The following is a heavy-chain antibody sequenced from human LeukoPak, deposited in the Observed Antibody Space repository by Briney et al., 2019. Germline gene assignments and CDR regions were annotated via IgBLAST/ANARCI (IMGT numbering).Heavy chain of an antibody. D-gene: IGHD3-22*01. CDR1: GFTFSGSA. Sequence: GGSLRLSCAASGFTFSGSAIHWVRQAPGKGLEWVGRIRGKANSYATAYVASVKGRFTISRDDSKNTAYLQMNSLKTEDTAVYFCTRREIDSSGYPDWWGQGTLVTVSS. CDR2: IRGKANSYAT. V-gene: IGHV3-73*01. CDR3: TRREIDSSGYPDW. J-gene: IGHJ4*02.